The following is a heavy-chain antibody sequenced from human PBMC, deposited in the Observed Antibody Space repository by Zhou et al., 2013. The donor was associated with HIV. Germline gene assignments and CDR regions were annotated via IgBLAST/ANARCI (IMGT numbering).Heavy chain of an antibody. CDR3: ARDGSIAARPGVWYFDL. CDR1: GGSFRSYS. V-gene: IGHV1-69*05. J-gene: IGHJ2*01. Sequence: QVQLVQSGAEVKKPGSSVKVSCKASGGSFRSYSISWVRQAPGQGLEWIGGINPILNTANYAQKFQGRVTITTDESTSTAYVELSSLISADTAVYYCARDGSIAARPGVWYFDLWGRGTLVTVSS. CDR2: INPILNTA. D-gene: IGHD6-6*01.